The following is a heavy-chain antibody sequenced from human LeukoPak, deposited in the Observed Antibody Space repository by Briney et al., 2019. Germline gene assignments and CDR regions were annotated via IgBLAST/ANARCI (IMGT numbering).Heavy chain of an antibody. Sequence: GGSLRLSCAASGFTFRNYAMYWVRQAPGKGLEWVAFTNYDGSDRCYADSVKGRFTVPRDNPKNTLYLQMNSLRTEDTAVYYCAKDLPDRYSLEYWGQGTMVTVPS. CDR1: GFTFRNYA. V-gene: IGHV3-30*02. CDR2: TNYDGSDR. D-gene: IGHD2-15*01. J-gene: IGHJ4*02. CDR3: AKDLPDRYSLEY.